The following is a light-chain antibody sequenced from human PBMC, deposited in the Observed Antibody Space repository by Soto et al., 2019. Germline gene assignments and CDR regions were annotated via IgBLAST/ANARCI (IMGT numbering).Light chain of an antibody. CDR3: AAWDVSLRGQV. V-gene: IGLV1-47*01. Sequence: QSVLTQPPSASGTPGQRVTISCSGSSSNIGSNYVYWYQQLPGTAPKLLIYRSNQRPSGVPDRFSGSKPGTSASLAITGLPSEDEGDYYCAAWDVSLRGQVFGGGTKVTVL. CDR2: RSN. CDR1: SSNIGSNY. J-gene: IGLJ3*02.